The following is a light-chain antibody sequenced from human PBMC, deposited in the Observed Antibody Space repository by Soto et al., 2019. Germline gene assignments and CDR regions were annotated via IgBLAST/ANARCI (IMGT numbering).Light chain of an antibody. CDR3: HQFYRSGS. CDR1: QSVLYSSNNKNY. V-gene: IGKV4-1*01. CDR2: WAS. J-gene: IGKJ2*03. Sequence: DIVMTQSPDSLAVSLGERATINCKSSQSVLYSSNNKNYLAWYQQKPGQPPKLLIYWASTRESGVPDRFSGSGSGTDFTLTINSLQAEDVAVYYCHQFYRSGSFGQGTNLEIK.